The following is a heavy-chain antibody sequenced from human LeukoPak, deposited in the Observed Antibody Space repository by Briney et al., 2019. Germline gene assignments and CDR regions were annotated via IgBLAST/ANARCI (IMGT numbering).Heavy chain of an antibody. V-gene: IGHV3-48*04. CDR1: GFTFSSYG. CDR2: ISSSGSTI. D-gene: IGHD3-22*01. CDR3: AREETVYYYDSSGYQKGYFDY. Sequence: PGGSLRLSCAASGFTFSSYGMNWVRQAPGKGLEWVSYISSSGSTIYYADSVKGRFTISRDNAKNSLYLQMNSLRAEDTAVYYCAREETVYYYDSSGYQKGYFDYWGQGTLVTVSS. J-gene: IGHJ4*02.